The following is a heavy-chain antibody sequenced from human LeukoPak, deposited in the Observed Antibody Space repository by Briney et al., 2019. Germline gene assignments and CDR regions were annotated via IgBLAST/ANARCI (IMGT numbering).Heavy chain of an antibody. Sequence: GGSLRLSCAVSGITLSNYGMSWVRQAQGKGMEWVAGLSGSGGGTNYADSVKGRFTISRDNRKNTLYLQMNSLRAEDTAVYFCAKRGVVIRVILVGFHKEAYYFDSWGQGALVTVSS. J-gene: IGHJ4*02. CDR2: LSGSGGGT. D-gene: IGHD3-22*01. V-gene: IGHV3-23*01. CDR1: GITLSNYG. CDR3: AKRGVVIRVILVGFHKEAYYFDS.